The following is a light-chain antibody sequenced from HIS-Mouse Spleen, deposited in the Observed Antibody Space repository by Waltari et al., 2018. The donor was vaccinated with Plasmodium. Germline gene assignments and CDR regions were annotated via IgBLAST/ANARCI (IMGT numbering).Light chain of an antibody. J-gene: IGKJ3*01. CDR1: QNVSSN. CDR2: GAS. Sequence: EIVMTQSTATLSVSPGERATLSCRASQNVSSNLAWYQQKPGQAPRLLIYGASTRATGIPARFSGSGSGTEFTLTISSLQSEDFAVYYCQQYNNWSFTFGPGTKVDIK. V-gene: IGKV3-15*01. CDR3: QQYNNWSFT.